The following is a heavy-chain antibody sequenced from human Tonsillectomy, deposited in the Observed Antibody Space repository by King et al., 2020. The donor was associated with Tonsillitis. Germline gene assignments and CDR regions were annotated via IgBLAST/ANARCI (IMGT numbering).Heavy chain of an antibody. CDR2: IKPDGRGS. V-gene: IGHV3-7*04. D-gene: IGHD6-13*01. CDR3: ARDSIIATAGSDF. CDR1: GFMFNEYW. Sequence: VQLVESGGGLVQPGGSVRLSCATSGFMFNEYWMSWVRQAPGKVLEWGANIKPDGRGSYYGDCAKGRFTISRDNAKNLLFLQMNSLRGEDTAVYYCARDSIIATAGSDFWGQGTLVTVSS. J-gene: IGHJ4*02.